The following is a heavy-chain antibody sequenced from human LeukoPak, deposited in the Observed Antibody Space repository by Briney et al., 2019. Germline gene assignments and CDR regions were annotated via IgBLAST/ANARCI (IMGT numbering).Heavy chain of an antibody. D-gene: IGHD3-16*01. CDR2: ISSSSSYI. CDR3: ARGGGSSTSKNWFDP. CDR1: GFTVSSNY. Sequence: GGSLRLSCAASGFTVSSNYMSWVRQAPGKGLEWVSSISSSSSYIYYADSVKGRFTISRDNAKNSLYLQMNSLRAEDTAVYYCARGGGSSTSKNWFDPWGQGTLVTVSS. J-gene: IGHJ5*02. V-gene: IGHV3-21*01.